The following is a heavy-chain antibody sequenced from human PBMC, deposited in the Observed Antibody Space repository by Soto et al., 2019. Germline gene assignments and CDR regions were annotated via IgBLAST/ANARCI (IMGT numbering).Heavy chain of an antibody. Sequence: QVQLQESGPGLVKPSETLSLTCTVSGGSISSYYWSWIRQPPGKGLEWIGYIYYSGSTNYNPSLKSRVTLSVDTSKNQFSLKLSSVTAADTAVYYCARGQGAYCSSTSCYVGSDYYYGMDVWGQGTTVTVSS. V-gene: IGHV4-59*01. CDR3: ARGQGAYCSSTSCYVGSDYYYGMDV. D-gene: IGHD2-2*01. CDR2: IYYSGST. J-gene: IGHJ6*02. CDR1: GGSISSYY.